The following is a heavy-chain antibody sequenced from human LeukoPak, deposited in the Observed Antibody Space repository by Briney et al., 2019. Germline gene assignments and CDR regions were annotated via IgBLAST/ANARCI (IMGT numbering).Heavy chain of an antibody. J-gene: IGHJ3*02. V-gene: IGHV3-21*01. CDR1: GFTFSNYN. D-gene: IGHD2-21*02. CDR2: ITSSGTYT. Sequence: PGGSLRLSCADSGFTFSNYNMNWVRQAPGKAMEWVSSITSSGTYTFYADSVKGRFTISRDNAKNSLYLQMDSLGPEDTAVYYCARTCGGDCYSAFDIWGQGTMVTVSS. CDR3: ARTCGGDCYSAFDI.